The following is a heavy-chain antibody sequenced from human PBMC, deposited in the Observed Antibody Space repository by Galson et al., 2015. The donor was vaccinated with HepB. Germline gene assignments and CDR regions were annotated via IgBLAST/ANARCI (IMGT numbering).Heavy chain of an antibody. V-gene: IGHV1-2*04. J-gene: IGHJ6*02. CDR3: ARTYDILTGYYSHLADYGMDV. CDR1: GYTFTGYY. D-gene: IGHD3-9*01. CDR2: INPNSGGT. Sequence: VKVSCKASGYTFTGYYMHWVRQAPGQGLEWMGWINPNSGGTNYAQKFQGWVTMTRDTSISTAYMELSRLRSDDTAVYYCARTYDILTGYYSHLADYGMDVWGQGTTVTVSS.